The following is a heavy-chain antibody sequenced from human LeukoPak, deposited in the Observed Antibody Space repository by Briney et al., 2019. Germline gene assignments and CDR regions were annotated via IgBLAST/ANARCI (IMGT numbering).Heavy chain of an antibody. J-gene: IGHJ6*03. Sequence: ASVKVSCKASGYTFTGYYMHWVRQAPGQGLEWMGRINPNSGGTNYAQKFQGRVTMTRDTSISTAYMELSSLRSDDTAVYYCASLYGQYYYMDVWGKGTTVTVSS. CDR3: ASLYGQYYYMDV. CDR1: GYTFTGYY. CDR2: INPNSGGT. V-gene: IGHV1-2*06. D-gene: IGHD2/OR15-2a*01.